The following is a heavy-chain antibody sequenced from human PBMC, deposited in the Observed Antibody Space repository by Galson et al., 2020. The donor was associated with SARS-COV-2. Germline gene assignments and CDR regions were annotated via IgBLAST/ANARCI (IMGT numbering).Heavy chain of an antibody. CDR3: AREGLGGSGYYGSGSYSYYYGMDV. Sequence: SQTLSLTCTVSGGSVSSGSYYWSWIRQPPGKGLEWIGYIYYSGSTNYNPSLKSRVTISVDTSKNQFSLKLSSVTAADTAVYYCAREGLGGSGYYGSGSYSYYYGMDVWGQGTTVTVSS. J-gene: IGHJ6*02. CDR1: GGSVSSGSYY. V-gene: IGHV4-61*01. CDR2: IYYSGST. D-gene: IGHD3-10*01.